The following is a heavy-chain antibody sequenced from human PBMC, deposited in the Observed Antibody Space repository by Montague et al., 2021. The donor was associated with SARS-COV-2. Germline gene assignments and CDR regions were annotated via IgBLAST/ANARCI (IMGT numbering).Heavy chain of an antibody. CDR3: ARGPTNNIGMVATRLDY. D-gene: IGHD5-12*01. CDR2: IYHSGST. Sequence: SETLSLTCAVYGGSISSSNWWSWVRQPPGKGLEWIGEIYHSGSTDYNPSLKSRVTISVDTSNNQFSLKLTSVTAADTAVYYCARGPTNNIGMVATRLDYWGQGTLVTVSS. CDR1: GGSISSSNW. V-gene: IGHV4-4*02. J-gene: IGHJ4*02.